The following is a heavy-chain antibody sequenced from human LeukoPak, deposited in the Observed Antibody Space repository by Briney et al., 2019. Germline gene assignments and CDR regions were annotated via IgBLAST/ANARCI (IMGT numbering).Heavy chain of an antibody. CDR1: GGSISSSSYS. J-gene: IGHJ6*02. V-gene: IGHV4-39*01. Sequence: PSETLSLTCTVSGGSISSSSYSWGWIRQPPGKGLEWIGSIYYSGSTYYNPSLKSRVTISVDTSKNQFSLKLSSVTAADTAAYYCARRWEDIVVVPAPYGMDVWGQGTTVTVSS. D-gene: IGHD2-2*01. CDR2: IYYSGST. CDR3: ARRWEDIVVVPAPYGMDV.